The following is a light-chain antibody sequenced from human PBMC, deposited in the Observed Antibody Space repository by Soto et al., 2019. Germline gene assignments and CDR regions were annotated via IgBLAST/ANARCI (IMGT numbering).Light chain of an antibody. CDR1: QSVTYN. CDR3: QQYNDWLWT. CDR2: GAS. Sequence: ETMWTQSPATLSASPGERVTLSCRATQSVTYNLAWYQQKPGQAPRLLIYGASTRATGIPARFSGRGSGTEFTLTITSLQSEDFAVYYCQQYNDWLWTFGQGTKVDIK. V-gene: IGKV3-15*01. J-gene: IGKJ1*01.